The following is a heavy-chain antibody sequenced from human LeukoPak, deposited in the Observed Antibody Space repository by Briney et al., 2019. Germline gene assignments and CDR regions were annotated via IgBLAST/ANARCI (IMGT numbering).Heavy chain of an antibody. J-gene: IGHJ4*02. CDR2: INYSGST. CDR3: ARDKDTSSCLDY. D-gene: IGHD6-13*01. V-gene: IGHV4-59*01. CDR1: GGSISSYY. Sequence: SETLSLTCTVSGGSISSYYWSWIRQPPGKGLEWIGYINYSGSTKYNPSLKSRVTISVDTSKNQFSLKLSSVTAADTAVYYCARDKDTSSCLDYWGQGTLVTVSS.